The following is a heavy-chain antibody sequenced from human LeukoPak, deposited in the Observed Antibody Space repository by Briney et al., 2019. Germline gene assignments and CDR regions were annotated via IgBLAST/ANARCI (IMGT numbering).Heavy chain of an antibody. Sequence: AGGYVRLSCSASEFTFSSFWMSWGRQAPGKGLEWVAKIKQDGSEKYYVDSVKGRFTISRDNAKNSLYLQMNSLRAEDTAVYYCARDSPGITIFGVVTPNGGQGAMGTVSS. D-gene: IGHD3-3*01. V-gene: IGHV3-7*05. CDR3: ARDSPGITIFGVVTPN. CDR1: EFTFSSFW. J-gene: IGHJ4*02. CDR2: IKQDGSEK.